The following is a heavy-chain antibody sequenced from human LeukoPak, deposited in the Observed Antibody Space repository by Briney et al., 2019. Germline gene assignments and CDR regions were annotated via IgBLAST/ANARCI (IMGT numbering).Heavy chain of an antibody. J-gene: IGHJ5*02. CDR2: IYYSEST. CDR3: ARSYGDYSNWFDP. D-gene: IGHD4-17*01. V-gene: IGHV4-59*01. CDR1: GGSISSYY. Sequence: PSETLCLTCTVSGGSISSYYWSWIRQPPGKGLEWIGYIYYSESTNYNPSLKSRVTISVDTSKNQFSLKLSSVTAADTAVYYCARSYGDYSNWFDPWGQGTLVTVSS.